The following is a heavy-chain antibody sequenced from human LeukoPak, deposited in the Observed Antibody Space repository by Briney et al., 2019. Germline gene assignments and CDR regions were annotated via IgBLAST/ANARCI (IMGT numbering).Heavy chain of an antibody. D-gene: IGHD6-19*01. Sequence: GGSLRLSCAASGFTFSSYGMHWVRQAPGKGLEWVAVISYDGSNKYYADSVKGRFTISRDNSKNTLYLQMNSLRAEDTAVYYCAKDTAGHDAFDIWGQGTMVTVSS. V-gene: IGHV3-30*18. CDR1: GFTFSSYG. CDR3: AKDTAGHDAFDI. J-gene: IGHJ3*02. CDR2: ISYDGSNK.